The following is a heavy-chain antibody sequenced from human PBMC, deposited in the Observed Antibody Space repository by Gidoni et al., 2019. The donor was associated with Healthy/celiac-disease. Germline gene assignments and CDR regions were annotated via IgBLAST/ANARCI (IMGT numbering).Heavy chain of an antibody. CDR3: ARGPDGDDENAFDI. CDR2: SNHSGST. J-gene: IGHJ3*02. V-gene: IGHV4-34*01. Sequence: QVQLQQGGAGLLKPPSTLSLTCAVYGGSFSGYDGSWNRQPPGKGLEWIGESNHSGSTNYNPSLKSRVTISVDTSKNQFSLKLSSVTAADTAVYYCARGPDGDDENAFDIWGQGTMVTVSS. CDR1: GGSFSGYD. D-gene: IGHD4-17*01.